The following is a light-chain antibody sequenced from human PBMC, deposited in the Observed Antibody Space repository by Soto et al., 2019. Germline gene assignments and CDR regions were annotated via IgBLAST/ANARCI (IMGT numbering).Light chain of an antibody. Sequence: IVLTQSPGTLSLSPGERATLSCRASQSVSSNLAWYQQKPGRAPRLLIYGASSRATGIPDRFSGSGSGTDFTLTISGLEPEDFAVYYCQQYGNSRGTFGQGTKVDIK. V-gene: IGKV3-20*01. CDR2: GAS. CDR1: QSVSSN. J-gene: IGKJ1*01. CDR3: QQYGNSRGT.